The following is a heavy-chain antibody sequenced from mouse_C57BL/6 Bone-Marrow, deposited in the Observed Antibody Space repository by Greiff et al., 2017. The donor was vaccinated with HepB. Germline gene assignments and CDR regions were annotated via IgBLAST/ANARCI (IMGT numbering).Heavy chain of an antibody. CDR2: ISNGGGST. Sequence: EVKVVESGGGLVQPGGSLKLSCAASGFTFSDYYMYWVRQTPEKRLEWVAYISNGGGSTYYPDTVKGRFTISRDNAKNTLYLQMSSLKSEDTAMYYCARHGNPSMDYWGQGTSVTVSS. CDR3: ARHGNPSMDY. D-gene: IGHD2-1*01. J-gene: IGHJ4*01. V-gene: IGHV5-12*01. CDR1: GFTFSDYY.